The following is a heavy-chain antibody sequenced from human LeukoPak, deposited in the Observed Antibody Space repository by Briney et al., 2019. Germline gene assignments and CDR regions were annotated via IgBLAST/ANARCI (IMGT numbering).Heavy chain of an antibody. Sequence: SGGSLRLSCAASGFTFSNYGMHWVRRAPGKGLEWVAFVYYDGRNKFYAASVKGRFTISRDNSKNTLYLQMNSLRAEDTAVYYCARDQIAAAAQRAVAFDIWGQGTMVTVSS. CDR1: GFTFSNYG. CDR3: ARDQIAAAAQRAVAFDI. CDR2: VYYDGRNK. D-gene: IGHD6-13*01. V-gene: IGHV3-30*12. J-gene: IGHJ3*02.